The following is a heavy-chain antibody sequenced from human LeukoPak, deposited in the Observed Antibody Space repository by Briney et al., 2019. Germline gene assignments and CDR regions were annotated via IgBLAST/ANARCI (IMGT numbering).Heavy chain of an antibody. CDR1: GFTFSSYA. Sequence: GGSLRLSCAASGFTFSSYAMSWVRQAPGKGLEWVSGITGTGGSTYYADSVKGRFSISRDNSKNTLYLQMSSLRADDTAVYYCAKDPGPPYPHPKYQLWLCFDSWGQGTLVTVSS. D-gene: IGHD5-18*01. CDR3: AKDPGPPYPHPKYQLWLCFDS. J-gene: IGHJ4*02. CDR2: ITGTGGST. V-gene: IGHV3-23*01.